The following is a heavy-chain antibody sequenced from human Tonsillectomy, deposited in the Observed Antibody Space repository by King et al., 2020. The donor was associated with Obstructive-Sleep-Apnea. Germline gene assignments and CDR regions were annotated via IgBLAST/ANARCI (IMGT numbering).Heavy chain of an antibody. Sequence: QLQESGPGLVKPSETLSLRCTVSGGSVSSTTHYWGWIRQPPGKGLEWIGSIYYSGNTYYNPSLKSRITISVDTSKNQFSLNLSSVTAADTAMYYCARVVAITADYNFDYWGPGTLVTVPS. J-gene: IGHJ4*02. CDR2: IYYSGNT. CDR3: ARVVAITADYNFDY. V-gene: IGHV4-39*07. D-gene: IGHD6-13*01. CDR1: GGSVSSTTHY.